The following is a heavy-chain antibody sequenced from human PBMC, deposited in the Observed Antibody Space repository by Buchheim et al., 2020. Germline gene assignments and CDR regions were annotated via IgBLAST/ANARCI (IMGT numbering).Heavy chain of an antibody. CDR3: ARHNALTSAGFDY. CDR2: TFYSGST. V-gene: IGHV4-59*08. CDR1: VGSITGYY. J-gene: IGHJ4*02. D-gene: IGHD6-13*01. Sequence: QVQLQESGPGLVKPSEALSLTCTVSVGSITGYYWNWIRQPPGKGLEWIGYTFYSGSTNYNPSLKSRVTISVDLSKNQFSLTLSSVTAADTGVYYCARHNALTSAGFDYWGQGTL.